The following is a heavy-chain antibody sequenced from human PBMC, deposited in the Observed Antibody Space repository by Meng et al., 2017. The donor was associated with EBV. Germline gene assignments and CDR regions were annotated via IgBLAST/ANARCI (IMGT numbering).Heavy chain of an antibody. CDR1: GFTFSGYA. J-gene: IGHJ4*02. D-gene: IGHD6-19*01. V-gene: IGHV3-30-3*01. CDR3: ARDPDSSGWYYFDY. Sequence: QVQWVESGGGVVQPGRSLRLSCEASGFTFSGYAMHWVRQAPGKGLEWVAVISYDGSNKYYADSVKGRFTISRDNSKNTLYLQMNSLRAEDTAVYYCARDPDSSGWYYFDYWGQGTLVTVSS. CDR2: ISYDGSNK.